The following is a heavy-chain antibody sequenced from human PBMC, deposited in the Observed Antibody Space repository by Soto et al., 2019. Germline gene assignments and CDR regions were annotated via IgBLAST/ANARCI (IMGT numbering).Heavy chain of an antibody. D-gene: IGHD3-10*01. CDR1: GYTFTSYD. CDR3: ARFGIESYYGSGSYLGYYYYGMDV. V-gene: IGHV1-8*01. Sequence: QVQLVQSGAEVKKPGASVKVSCKASGYTFTSYDINWVRQATGQGLEWMGWMNPNSVNTGYAQKFQGRVTMTRNTSISTAYMELSSLRSEDTAVYYCARFGIESYYGSGSYLGYYYYGMDVWGQGTTVTVSS. CDR2: MNPNSVNT. J-gene: IGHJ6*02.